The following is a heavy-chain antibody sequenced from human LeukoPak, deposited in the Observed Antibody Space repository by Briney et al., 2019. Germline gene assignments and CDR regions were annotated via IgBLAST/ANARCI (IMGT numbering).Heavy chain of an antibody. D-gene: IGHD1-1*01. CDR3: ARDDWTIAGFYYYYMGV. J-gene: IGHJ6*03. CDR1: GFTFNSYW. CDR2: IKHDASDK. V-gene: IGHV3-7*01. Sequence: GGSLRLSCADSGFTFNSYWMRWVRQAPGKELEWVDTIKHDASDKYYVDSVKGRFTISRDNANNSLYLQMNSLRAEDAAVYYCARDDWTIAGFYYYYMGVWGKRTTVTVSS.